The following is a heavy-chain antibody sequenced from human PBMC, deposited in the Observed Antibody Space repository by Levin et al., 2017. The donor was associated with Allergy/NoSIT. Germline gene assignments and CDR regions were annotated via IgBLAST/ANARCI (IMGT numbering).Heavy chain of an antibody. CDR1: GFTFSSYG. CDR2: IWYDGSNK. Sequence: LSLTCAASGFTFSSYGMHWVRQAPGKGLEWVAVIWYDGSNKYYADSVKGRFTISRDNSKNTLYLQMNSLRAEDTAVYYCARSGDYYFDYWGQGTLVTVSS. CDR3: ARSGDYYFDY. D-gene: IGHD4-17*01. J-gene: IGHJ4*02. V-gene: IGHV3-33*01.